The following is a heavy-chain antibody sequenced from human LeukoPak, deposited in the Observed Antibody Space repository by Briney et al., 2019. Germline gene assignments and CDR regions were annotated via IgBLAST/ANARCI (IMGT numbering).Heavy chain of an antibody. CDR3: ARHVSDRNPRVPDSSGRQGYFQH. Sequence: SETLSLTCAVYGGSFSGYYWSWIRQPPGKGLEWIGEINHCGSTNYNPSLKSRVTISVDTSKNQFSLKLSSVTAADTAVYYCARHVSDRNPRVPDSSGRQGYFQHWGQGTLVTVSS. D-gene: IGHD3-22*01. CDR1: GGSFSGYY. V-gene: IGHV4-34*01. J-gene: IGHJ1*01. CDR2: INHCGST.